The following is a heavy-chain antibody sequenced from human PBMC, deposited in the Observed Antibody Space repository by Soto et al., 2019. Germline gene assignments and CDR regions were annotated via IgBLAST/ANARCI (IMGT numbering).Heavy chain of an antibody. Sequence: GASLKISCKGSCYSFTSYWISWVRQMPGKGLGWMGRIDPSDSYTNSSPSFQGHVTISADKFISTAYLQWSSLKASDTAMYYCARQNLNYGYYYYYGMDVWGQGTTVTVSS. V-gene: IGHV5-10-1*01. CDR1: CYSFTSYW. J-gene: IGHJ6*02. CDR2: IDPSDSYT. CDR3: ARQNLNYGYYYYYGMDV. D-gene: IGHD4-17*01.